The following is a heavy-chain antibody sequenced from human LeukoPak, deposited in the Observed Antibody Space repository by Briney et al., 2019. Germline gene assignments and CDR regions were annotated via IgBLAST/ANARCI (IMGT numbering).Heavy chain of an antibody. D-gene: IGHD1-26*01. CDR2: IYPGDSDT. V-gene: IGHV5-51*01. CDR1: GYRFTSYW. CDR3: ARRRGRYSGDAFDI. J-gene: IGHJ3*02. Sequence: GESLKISCKGSGYRFTSYWIGWVRQMPGKGLEWMGFIYPGDSDTRYSPSFQGQVAISADKSMSTAYLQWSSLEASDTAMYYCARRRGRYSGDAFDIWGQGTMVTVSS.